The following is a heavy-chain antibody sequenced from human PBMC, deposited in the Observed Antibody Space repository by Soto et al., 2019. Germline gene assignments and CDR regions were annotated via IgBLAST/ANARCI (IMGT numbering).Heavy chain of an antibody. CDR3: ARINESSYGPNGMDV. CDR1: GFSLSTSGMC. D-gene: IGHD5-18*01. Sequence: SGPTLVNPTQTLTLTCTFSGFSLSTSGMCVSWIRQPPGKALEWLALIDWDDDKYYSTSLKTRLTISKDTSKNQVVLTMTNMDPVDTATYYCARINESSYGPNGMDVWGQGTTVTVSS. CDR2: IDWDDDK. V-gene: IGHV2-70*01. J-gene: IGHJ6*02.